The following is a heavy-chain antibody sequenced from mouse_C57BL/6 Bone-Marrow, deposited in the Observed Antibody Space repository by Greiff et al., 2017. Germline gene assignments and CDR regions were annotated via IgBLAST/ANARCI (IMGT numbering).Heavy chain of an antibody. D-gene: IGHD1-1*01. V-gene: IGHV1-81*01. CDR3: ARRGILTGGDY. J-gene: IGHJ2*01. Sequence: QVQLQQSGAELARPGASVKLSCKASGYTFTSYGISWVKQRTGQGLEWIGEIYPRSGNTYYNEKFKGKATRTADKSSSTAYMELRSLTSEDSAVYFCARRGILTGGDYWGQGTTLTVSS. CDR1: GYTFTSYG. CDR2: IYPRSGNT.